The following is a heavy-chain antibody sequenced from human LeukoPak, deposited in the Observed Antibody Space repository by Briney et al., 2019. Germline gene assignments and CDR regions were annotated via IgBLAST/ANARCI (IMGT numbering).Heavy chain of an antibody. CDR1: GYTFTGFY. Sequence: ASVKVSCKASGYTFTGFYMHWVRQAPGQGLEWMGWINPNSGGTNYAQKFQGRVTMTRDTSIGTAYMELSRLRSDDTAVYYCATEAGYSSSRTSEYYFDYWGQGTLVTVSS. J-gene: IGHJ4*02. D-gene: IGHD6-6*01. V-gene: IGHV1-2*02. CDR3: ATEAGYSSSRTSEYYFDY. CDR2: INPNSGGT.